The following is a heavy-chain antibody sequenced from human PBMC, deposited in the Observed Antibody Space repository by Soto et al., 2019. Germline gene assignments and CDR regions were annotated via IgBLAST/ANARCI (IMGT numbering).Heavy chain of an antibody. CDR2: ISPDGGST. J-gene: IGHJ5*02. D-gene: IGHD2-15*01. CDR3: AREGRP. V-gene: IGHV3-64*04. CDR1: GFTFSSYA. Sequence: GGSLRLSCAASGFTFSSYAMHWVRQAPGKGLEHVSAISPDGGSTYFADSVKDRFSISRDNSKNTLHLQMNSLRAEDTAVYYCAREGRPWGQGTLVTVSS.